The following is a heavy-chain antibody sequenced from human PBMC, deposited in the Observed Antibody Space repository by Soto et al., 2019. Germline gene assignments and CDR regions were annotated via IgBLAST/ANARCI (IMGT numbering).Heavy chain of an antibody. J-gene: IGHJ6*02. D-gene: IGHD6-6*01. CDR3: AGEPEYDSSSSLLEYYYGMDV. Sequence: RGFLRLPGAASGFTFSRYSMTRARQAPGKGMEWFSSITSSSSYIYYEHTAKGRSTIPRDNAKTSLYLQMNSLRAGDTAVYYCAGEPEYDSSSSLLEYYYGMDVWGQGTTVTVSS. CDR1: GFTFSRYS. CDR2: ITSSSSYI. V-gene: IGHV3-21*01.